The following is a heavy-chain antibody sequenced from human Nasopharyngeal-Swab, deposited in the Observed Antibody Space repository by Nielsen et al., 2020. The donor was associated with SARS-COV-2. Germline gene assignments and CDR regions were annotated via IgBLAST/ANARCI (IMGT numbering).Heavy chain of an antibody. D-gene: IGHD4-17*01. J-gene: IGHJ4*02. CDR3: TTDLHDFGDLDY. CDR2: IKSKTAGETT. CDR1: GSTFKNAW. V-gene: IGHV3-15*01. Sequence: GGSLRPSCAPSGSTFKNAWMGWVRQAPGKGLEWVGRIKSKTAGETTDYAAPVKGRFIISRDDSKDTVYLQMNSLKTEDTAIYYCTTDLHDFGDLDYWGQGTLLTVSS.